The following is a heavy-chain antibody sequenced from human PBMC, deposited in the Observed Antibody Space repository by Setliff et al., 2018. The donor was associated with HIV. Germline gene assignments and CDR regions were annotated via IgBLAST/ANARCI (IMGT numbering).Heavy chain of an antibody. Sequence: KPSETLSLTCTVYGESFSGYYWTWIRQSPGKGLEWIGEINHSGSTKHNPSLKSRVTISIDTSENQFSLKVTSVTAADTAVYYCARGSIGLGNYRNAYYFDFWGQGVLVTVSS. D-gene: IGHD1-7*01. V-gene: IGHV4-34*01. CDR3: ARGSIGLGNYRNAYYFDF. J-gene: IGHJ4*02. CDR1: GESFSGYY. CDR2: INHSGST.